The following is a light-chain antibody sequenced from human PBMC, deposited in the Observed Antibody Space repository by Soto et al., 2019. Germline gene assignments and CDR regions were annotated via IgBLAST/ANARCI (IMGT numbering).Light chain of an antibody. V-gene: IGLV2-8*01. Sequence: QSALTQPPSASGSPGQSVTISCTGSRSDIGDSNYVSWYQQHPRKSPKLIISEVINRPSGVPDRFSASKSGNTASLTISGLQAEDEADYYCASKAGSSRHVVFGGGTKRTVL. CDR3: ASKAGSSRHVV. CDR1: RSDIGDSNY. J-gene: IGLJ2*01. CDR2: EVI.